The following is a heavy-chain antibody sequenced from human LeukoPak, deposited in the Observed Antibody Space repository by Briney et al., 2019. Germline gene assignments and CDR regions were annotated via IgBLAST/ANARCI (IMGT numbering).Heavy chain of an antibody. CDR3: ARHGEYYDFSDY. V-gene: IGHV4-39*01. CDR2: IYYSGST. J-gene: IGHJ4*02. CDR1: GGSISSSSYY. D-gene: IGHD3-3*01. Sequence: SETLSLTCTVSGGSISSSSYYWGWIRQPPGKGLEWIGSIYYSGSTYYNPSLKSRVTISVDTSKNQFSLKLSSVTAADTAVYYCARHGEYYDFSDYWGQGTLVTVSS.